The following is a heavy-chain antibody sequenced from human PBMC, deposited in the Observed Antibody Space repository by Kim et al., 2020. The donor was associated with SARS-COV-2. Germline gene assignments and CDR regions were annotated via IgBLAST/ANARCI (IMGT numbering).Heavy chain of an antibody. CDR2: IYHSGST. Sequence: SETLSLTCAVSGGSISSSNWWSWVRQPPGKGLEWIGEIYHSGSTNYNPSLKSRVTISVDKSKNQFSLKLSSVTAADTAVYYCATSAHIAVAGIDYWGQGTLVTVSS. CDR3: ATSAHIAVAGIDY. J-gene: IGHJ4*02. V-gene: IGHV4-4*02. CDR1: GGSISSSNW. D-gene: IGHD6-19*01.